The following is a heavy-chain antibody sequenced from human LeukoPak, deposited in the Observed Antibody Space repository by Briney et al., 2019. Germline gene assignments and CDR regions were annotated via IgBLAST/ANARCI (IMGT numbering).Heavy chain of an antibody. CDR1: GGSISSYY. V-gene: IGHV4-59*01. J-gene: IGHJ5*02. CDR2: IYYSGST. Sequence: SETLSLTCTVSGGSISSYYWSWIRQPPGKGLEWIGYIYYSGSTNYNPSLKSRVTISVDTSKNQFSLKLSSVTAADTAVYYCARGDCSSTSCPFAPWGQGTLVTVSS. D-gene: IGHD2-2*01. CDR3: ARGDCSSTSCPFAP.